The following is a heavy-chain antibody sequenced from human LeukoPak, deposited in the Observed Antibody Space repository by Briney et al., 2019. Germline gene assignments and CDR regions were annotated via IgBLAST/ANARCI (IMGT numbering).Heavy chain of an antibody. Sequence: RSGGSRRLSCAASGFTFSSYAMHWVRQAPGKGLEGVAVISYDGSNKYYADSVKGRFTISRDNSKNTLYLQMNSLRAEDTAVYYCARDSRITMVRGVTSWGMDVWGQGTTVTVSS. CDR3: ARDSRITMVRGVTSWGMDV. D-gene: IGHD3-10*01. V-gene: IGHV3-30-3*01. CDR1: GFTFSSYA. J-gene: IGHJ6*02. CDR2: ISYDGSNK.